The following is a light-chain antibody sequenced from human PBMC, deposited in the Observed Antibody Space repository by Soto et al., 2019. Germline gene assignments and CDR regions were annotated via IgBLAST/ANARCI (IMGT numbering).Light chain of an antibody. J-gene: IGKJ1*01. V-gene: IGKV1-39*01. CDR3: QQSYSSPPT. CDR2: AAS. CDR1: QSISSY. Sequence: DIQMTQSPYSLSASVGDRVTITCRASQSISSYLNWYQQKPGKAPKLLIYAASSLQSGVPSRFSGSRSGPDFTLTISSLQPEDFATYDCQQSYSSPPTFGQGTKVDIK.